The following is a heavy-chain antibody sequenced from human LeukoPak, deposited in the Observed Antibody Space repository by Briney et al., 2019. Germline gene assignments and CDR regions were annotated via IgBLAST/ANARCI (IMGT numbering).Heavy chain of an antibody. Sequence: SETLSLTCTVFGGSISSYYWSWIRQPPGKGLEWIGYIYYSGSTNYNPSLKGRVTISVDTSKNQFSLKLSSVTAADTAVYYCATSPYYDSSGYYAGYWGQGTLVTVSS. J-gene: IGHJ4*02. CDR1: GGSISSYY. CDR3: ATSPYYDSSGYYAGY. CDR2: IYYSGST. D-gene: IGHD3-22*01. V-gene: IGHV4-59*08.